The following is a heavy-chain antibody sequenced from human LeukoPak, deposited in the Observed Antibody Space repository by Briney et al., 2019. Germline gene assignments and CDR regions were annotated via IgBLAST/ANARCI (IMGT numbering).Heavy chain of an antibody. J-gene: IGHJ6*02. CDR1: GFTFVDHA. D-gene: IGHD5-18*01. Sequence: GGSLRLSCTVSGFTFVDHAMSWFRQVPGKGQEGLGFIRSKTYGGTTEYAASVKGRFIISRDDSTSIAYLQMNSLKTEDTAVYYCTRGPIQLWLYHGMDVWGQGTTVTVSS. CDR3: TRGPIQLWLYHGMDV. V-gene: IGHV3-49*03. CDR2: IRSKTYGGTT.